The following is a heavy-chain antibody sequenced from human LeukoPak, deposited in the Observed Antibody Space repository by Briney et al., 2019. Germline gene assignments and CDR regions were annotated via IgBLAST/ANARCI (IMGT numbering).Heavy chain of an antibody. CDR1: GGSISSSSYY. Sequence: PSETLSLTCTVSGGSISSSSYYWGWIRQPPGTGLEWIGRIYTSGSTNYNPSLKSRVTISVDTSKNQFSLKLSSVTAADTAVYYCARGGSSWYSVWFDPWGQGTLVTVSS. J-gene: IGHJ5*02. V-gene: IGHV4-39*07. CDR3: ARGGSSWYSVWFDP. CDR2: IYTSGST. D-gene: IGHD6-13*01.